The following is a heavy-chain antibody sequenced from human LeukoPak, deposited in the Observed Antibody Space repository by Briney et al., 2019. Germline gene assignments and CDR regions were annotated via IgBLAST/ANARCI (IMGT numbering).Heavy chain of an antibody. CDR3: ARDDALGDNALDI. J-gene: IGHJ3*02. Sequence: GGSLRLSCAASGFTVNNEYMYWVRQAPGRGLECVSLIYADGRTFYADSVKGRFTISRDNSKNTLFLQMNSLRAEDTAVYYCARDDALGDNALDIWGQGTMVTVSS. CDR2: IYADGRT. CDR1: GFTVNNEY. D-gene: IGHD3-16*01. V-gene: IGHV3-66*01.